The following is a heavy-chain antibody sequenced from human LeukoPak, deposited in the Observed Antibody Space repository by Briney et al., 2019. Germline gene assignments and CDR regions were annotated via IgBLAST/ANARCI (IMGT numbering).Heavy chain of an antibody. V-gene: IGHV4-39*01. CDR2: IYYSGST. CDR3: ARGNYDYVWGGIDY. D-gene: IGHD3-16*01. J-gene: IGHJ4*02. CDR1: GGSIFSTSYY. Sequence: SETLSLTCTVSGGSIFSTSYYWGWLRQPPGKGLEWIGNIYYSGSTYYNPSLKSRVTISVDKSKNQFSLKLSSVTAADTAVYYCARGNYDYVWGGIDYWGQGTLVTVSS.